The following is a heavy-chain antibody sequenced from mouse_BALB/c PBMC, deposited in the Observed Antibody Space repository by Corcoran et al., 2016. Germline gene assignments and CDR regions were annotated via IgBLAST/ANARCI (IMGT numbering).Heavy chain of an antibody. Sequence: EVQLQQSGAELVRPGALVKLSCKASGFNIKDYDMHWVKQRPEQGLGWIGWIDPENGNTIYDPKFQGKASITADTSSNTAYLQLSSLTSEDTAVYYCARDFDYWGQGTTLTVSS. V-gene: IGHV14-1*02. CDR3: ARDFDY. CDR1: GFNIKDYD. CDR2: IDPENGNT. J-gene: IGHJ2*01.